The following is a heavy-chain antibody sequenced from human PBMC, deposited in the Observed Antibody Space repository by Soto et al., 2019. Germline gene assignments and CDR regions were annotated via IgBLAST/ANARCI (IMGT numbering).Heavy chain of an antibody. CDR1: GYTFTSYD. CDR2: MNPNSGNT. D-gene: IGHD6-6*01. J-gene: IGHJ6*03. V-gene: IGHV1-8*01. Sequence: ASVKVSCKASGYTFTSYDINWVRQATGQGLEWMGWMNPNSGNTGYAQKFQGRVTMTRNTSISTAYMELSSLRSEDTAVYYCARGDNRAPSSSHEGGYYYYMDVWGEGTTVTVSS. CDR3: ARGDNRAPSSSHEGGYYYYMDV.